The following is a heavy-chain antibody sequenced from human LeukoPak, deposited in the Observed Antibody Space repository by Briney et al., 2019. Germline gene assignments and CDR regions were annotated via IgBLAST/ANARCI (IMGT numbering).Heavy chain of an antibody. Sequence: GGSLRLSCAASGFTFSSYSMNWVRQAPGEGLEWVSSISSSSSYIYYADSVKGRFTISRDNAKNSLYLQMNSLRAEDTAVYYCAREPGYSSSWYSFWGQGTLVTVSS. CDR3: AREPGYSSSWYSF. CDR1: GFTFSSYS. CDR2: ISSSSSYI. J-gene: IGHJ4*02. D-gene: IGHD6-13*01. V-gene: IGHV3-21*01.